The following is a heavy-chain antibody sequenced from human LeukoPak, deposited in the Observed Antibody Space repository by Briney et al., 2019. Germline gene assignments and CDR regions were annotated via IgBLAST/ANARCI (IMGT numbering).Heavy chain of an antibody. CDR3: ATILDRDA. V-gene: IGHV4-4*07. J-gene: IGHJ3*01. CDR2: IHAIGST. D-gene: IGHD3-3*01. Sequence: SETLSLTCTVSGGPMSDSYWYWIRHSAATGMEWVGRIHAIGSTNDNPSLKSRGINSQDPSKNQSSLSLSAVPAADTATYYCATILDRDAWGQGTVVTVSP. CDR1: GGPMSDSY.